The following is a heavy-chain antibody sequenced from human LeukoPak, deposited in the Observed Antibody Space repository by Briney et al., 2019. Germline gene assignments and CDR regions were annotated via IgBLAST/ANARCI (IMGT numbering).Heavy chain of an antibody. J-gene: IGHJ4*02. CDR2: ISTIGST. Sequence: SETLSLTCTVSSGSISSSNYYWSWIRQPAGGGLEWIGRISTIGSTNYNPSLKSRVTMSVDTSKNQFSLKLSSVTAADTAVYYCARDAAVLLWFGELSYFDYWGQGTLVTVSS. CDR3: ARDAAVLLWFGELSYFDY. V-gene: IGHV4-61*02. CDR1: SGSISSSNYY. D-gene: IGHD3-10*01.